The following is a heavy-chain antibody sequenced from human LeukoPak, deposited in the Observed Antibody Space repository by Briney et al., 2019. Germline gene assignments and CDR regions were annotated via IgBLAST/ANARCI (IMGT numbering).Heavy chain of an antibody. J-gene: IGHJ5*02. CDR2: IYYSGST. CDR1: GGSVSSGSYY. Sequence: LETLSLTCTVSGGSVSSGSYYWSWIRQPPGKGLEWIGYIYYSGSTNYNPSLKSRVTISVDTSKNQFSLKLSSVTAADTAVYYCAREGTANWFDPWGQGTLVTVSS. CDR3: AREGTANWFDP. D-gene: IGHD2-21*02. V-gene: IGHV4-61*01.